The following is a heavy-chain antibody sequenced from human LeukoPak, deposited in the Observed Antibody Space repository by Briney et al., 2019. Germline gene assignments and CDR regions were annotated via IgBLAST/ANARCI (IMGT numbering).Heavy chain of an antibody. D-gene: IGHD2-15*01. J-gene: IGHJ4*02. CDR3: SRRRCSGGVCYFDY. CDR1: GFTFIDYA. Sequence: PGGSLRLSCATSGFTFIDYAMSWVRQAPGKGLQWVGFIRSKAHGGTTECAASVKGRFTISRDDSKGIAYLQMNSLKTEDTAVYYRSRRRCSGGVCYFDYWGQGTLVTVSS. V-gene: IGHV3-49*04. CDR2: IRSKAHGGTT.